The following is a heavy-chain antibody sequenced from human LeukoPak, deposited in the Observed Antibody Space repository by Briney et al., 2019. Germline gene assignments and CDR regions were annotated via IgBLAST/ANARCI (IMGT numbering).Heavy chain of an antibody. J-gene: IGHJ6*03. D-gene: IGHD2-2*01. Sequence: SVKVSCKASGYTFTSYDINWVRQATGQGLEWMGGIIPIFGTANYAQKFQGRVTITADESTSTAYMELSSLRSEDTAVYYCASPTDIVVVPAAAPTDYYYMDVWGKGTTVTVSS. CDR3: ASPTDIVVVPAAAPTDYYYMDV. CDR2: IIPIFGTA. V-gene: IGHV1-69*13. CDR1: GYTFTSYD.